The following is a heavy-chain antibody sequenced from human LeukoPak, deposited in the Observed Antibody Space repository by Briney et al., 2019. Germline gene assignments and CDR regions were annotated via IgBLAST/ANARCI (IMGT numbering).Heavy chain of an antibody. Sequence: SETLSLTCTVSGGSLSTYYWSWIRQPPGKGLEWIGEINHSGSTNYNPSLKSRVTISVDTSKNQFSLKLSSVTAADTAVYYCARTNSGSYLAAYYYYYGMDVWGQGTTVTVSS. D-gene: IGHD1-26*01. V-gene: IGHV4-34*01. J-gene: IGHJ6*02. CDR3: ARTNSGSYLAAYYYYYGMDV. CDR1: GGSLSTYY. CDR2: INHSGST.